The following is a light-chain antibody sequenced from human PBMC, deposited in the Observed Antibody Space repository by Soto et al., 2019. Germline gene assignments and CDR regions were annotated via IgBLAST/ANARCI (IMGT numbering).Light chain of an antibody. CDR2: GAS. Sequence: RGMAQAPTTLSVSPGERATLSCRASQSVSSNLAWYQQKPGQAPRLLIYGASTRATGIPARFSGSGSGTEFTLTISSLQSEDFAVYYCQQYNNWPGTFGQGTKVDI. CDR3: QQYNNWPGT. V-gene: IGKV3-15*01. CDR1: QSVSSN. J-gene: IGKJ1*01.